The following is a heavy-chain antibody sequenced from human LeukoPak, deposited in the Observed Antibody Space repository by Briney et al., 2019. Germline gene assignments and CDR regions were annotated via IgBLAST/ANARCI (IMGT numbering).Heavy chain of an antibody. CDR1: GFTFSSYW. V-gene: IGHV3-74*01. CDR3: AKGGLTAMAPKGAFDI. D-gene: IGHD5-18*01. CDR2: INSDGSST. Sequence: GGSLRLSCAASGFTFSSYWMHWVRQAPGKGLVWVSRINSDGSSTSYADSVKGRFTISRDNSKNTLYLQMNSLRAEDTAVYYCAKGGLTAMAPKGAFDIWGQGTMVTVSS. J-gene: IGHJ3*02.